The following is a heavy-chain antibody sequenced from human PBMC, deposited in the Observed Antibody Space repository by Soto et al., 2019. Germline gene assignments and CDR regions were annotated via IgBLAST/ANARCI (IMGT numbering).Heavy chain of an antibody. CDR1: GFTFSSYG. J-gene: IGHJ4*02. CDR2: IWYDGSNK. V-gene: IGHV3-33*01. CDR3: ARCYCSGGSCYPYYSDY. Sequence: QVQLVESGGGVVQPGRSLRLSCAASGFTFSSYGMHWVRQAPGKGLEWVAVIWYDGSNKYYADSVKGRFTISRDNSKNTLYLQMNSLRAEDTAVYYCARCYCSGGSCYPYYSDYWGQGTLVTVSS. D-gene: IGHD2-15*01.